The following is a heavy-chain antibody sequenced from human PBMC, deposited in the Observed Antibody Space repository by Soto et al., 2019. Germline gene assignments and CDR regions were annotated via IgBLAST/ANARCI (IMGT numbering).Heavy chain of an antibody. CDR3: AKDRRAEEWLLSLYYYYYGMDV. Sequence: LRLSCAASGFTFSSYGMHWVRQAPGKGLEWVAVISYDGSNKYYADSVKGRFTISRDNSKNTLYLQMNSLRAEDTAVYYCAKDRRAEEWLLSLYYYYYGMDVWGQGTTVTVSS. V-gene: IGHV3-30*18. CDR1: GFTFSSYG. D-gene: IGHD3-3*01. J-gene: IGHJ6*02. CDR2: ISYDGSNK.